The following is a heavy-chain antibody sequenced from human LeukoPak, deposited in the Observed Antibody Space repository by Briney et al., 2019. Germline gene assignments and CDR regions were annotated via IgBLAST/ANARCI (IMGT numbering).Heavy chain of an antibody. D-gene: IGHD2/OR15-2a*01. CDR2: IYYSGST. Sequence: SETLSLTCTVSGGSISSSSYYWGWIRQPPGKGLEWIGSIYYSGSTYYNPSLKSRVTISVDTSKNQFSLKLCSVTAADTAVYYCARGFSSILWYFDYWGQGTLVTVSS. V-gene: IGHV4-39*01. CDR3: ARGFSSILWYFDY. CDR1: GGSISSSSYY. J-gene: IGHJ4*02.